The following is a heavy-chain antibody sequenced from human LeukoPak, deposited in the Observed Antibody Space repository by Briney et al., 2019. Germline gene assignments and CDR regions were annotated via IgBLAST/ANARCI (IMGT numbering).Heavy chain of an antibody. CDR1: GFTFSSYA. Sequence: GGSLRLSCAASGFTFSSYAMSWVRQAPGKGLEWVSTISGSGESTYYADSVKGRFTISRDNSKNTLYLQMNSLSAEDTAVYYCAKWGSGSYYKGSFDYWGQGTLVTVSS. V-gene: IGHV3-23*01. CDR3: AKWGSGSYYKGSFDY. CDR2: ISGSGEST. J-gene: IGHJ4*02. D-gene: IGHD3-10*01.